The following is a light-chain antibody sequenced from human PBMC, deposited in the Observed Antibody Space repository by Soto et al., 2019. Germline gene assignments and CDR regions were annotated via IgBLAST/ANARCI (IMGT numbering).Light chain of an antibody. CDR1: QSITSS. CDR2: GAS. V-gene: IGKV3D-15*01. J-gene: IGKJ4*01. CDR3: QHYDIWPLT. Sequence: PGERASLSCGARQSITSSFLAWYQQKPGQAPRLXRYGASSRATGSPDRFSGSGAGTEFTLTISDLQSEDFAVYFCQHYDIWPLTFGGGTKVDIK.